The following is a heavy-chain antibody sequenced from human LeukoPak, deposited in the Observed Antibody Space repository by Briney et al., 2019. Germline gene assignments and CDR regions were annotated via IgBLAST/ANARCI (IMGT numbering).Heavy chain of an antibody. CDR1: GFTFSSYA. Sequence: GGSLRLSCAASGFTFSSYAMSWVRQAPGKGLEWVSAISGSGGSTYYADSVKGRFTISRDNSKNSLYLQMNSLRTEDTALYYCAKGGSGYYYMDVWGKGTTVTISS. CDR2: ISGSGGST. V-gene: IGHV3-23*01. D-gene: IGHD2-15*01. J-gene: IGHJ6*03. CDR3: AKGGSGYYYMDV.